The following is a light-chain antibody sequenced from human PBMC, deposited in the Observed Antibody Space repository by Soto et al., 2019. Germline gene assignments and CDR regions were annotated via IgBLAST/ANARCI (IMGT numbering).Light chain of an antibody. J-gene: IGLJ3*02. CDR3: ESWDSNTRV. CDR1: SGHSFYV. Sequence: QLVLTQPSSASASLGSSVSLTCTLSSGHSFYVIAWHQQQPGMAPRYLMKLEGSGNYNKGSGVPERFSGSSSGADRYLTISNLQSEDEGDYYCESWDSNTRVFGGGTKLTVL. V-gene: IGLV4-60*03. CDR2: LEGSGNY.